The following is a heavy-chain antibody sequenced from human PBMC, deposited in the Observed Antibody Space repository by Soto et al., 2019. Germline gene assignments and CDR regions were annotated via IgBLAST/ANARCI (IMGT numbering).Heavy chain of an antibody. V-gene: IGHV3-33*01. CDR1: GFTFSSYG. D-gene: IGHD6-19*01. CDR2: IWYDGSNE. Sequence: GGSLRLSCAASGFTFSSYGMHWARQAPGKGLEWVAVIWYDGSNEFYADSVKGRFIISRDNSKSTLYLQMNSLRAEDTAVYYCARDRIAVAGAYYFDYWGQGTLVTVSS. J-gene: IGHJ4*02. CDR3: ARDRIAVAGAYYFDY.